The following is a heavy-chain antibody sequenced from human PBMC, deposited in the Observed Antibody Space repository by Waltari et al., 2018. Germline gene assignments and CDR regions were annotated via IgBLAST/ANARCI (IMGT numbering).Heavy chain of an antibody. Sequence: QVQLQESGPGLVKPSETLSLTCTVSGYSVSSGYYWGWIRQSPGKGLEWIGIIYHSGTTFHNPSLKSRVTILVDTSKNQFSLNLSSVTAADTAVYYCARSLGVWFDSWGQGTLVTVSS. CDR3: ARSLGVWFDS. D-gene: IGHD2-8*01. CDR2: IYHSGTT. J-gene: IGHJ5*02. V-gene: IGHV4-38-2*02. CDR1: GYSVSSGYY.